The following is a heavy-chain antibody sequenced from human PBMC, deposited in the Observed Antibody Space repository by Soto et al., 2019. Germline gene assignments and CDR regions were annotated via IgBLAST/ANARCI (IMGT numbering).Heavy chain of an antibody. J-gene: IGHJ3*01. CDR1: GGSIRGYY. Sequence: SETLSLTCTISGGSIRGYYWSWIRQPPGKGLEWITDIYNSGDTNYNPPLKSRVTISIDTSKNQFSMRLSSVTDADTAVYYCARIPPISSGSYLASDVWGQGTMVTVSS. V-gene: IGHV4-59*01. D-gene: IGHD3-10*01. CDR2: IYNSGDT. CDR3: ARIPPISSGSYLASDV.